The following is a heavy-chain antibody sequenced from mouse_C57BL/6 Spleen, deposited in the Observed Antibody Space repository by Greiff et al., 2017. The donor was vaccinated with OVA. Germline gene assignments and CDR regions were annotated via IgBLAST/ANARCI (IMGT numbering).Heavy chain of an antibody. CDR2: ISYSGST. J-gene: IGHJ3*01. CDR3: ARGLANWDVAY. V-gene: IGHV3-1*01. Sequence: VQLQQSGPGMVKPSQSLSLTCTVTGYSITSGYDWHWIRHFPGNKLEWMGYISYSGSTNYNPSLKSRISITHDTSKNHFFLKLNSVTTEDTATYYCARGLANWDVAYWGQGTLVTVSA. D-gene: IGHD4-1*01. CDR1: GYSITSGYD.